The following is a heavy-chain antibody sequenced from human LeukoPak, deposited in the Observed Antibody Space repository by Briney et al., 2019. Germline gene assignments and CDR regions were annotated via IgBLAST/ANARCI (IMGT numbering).Heavy chain of an antibody. V-gene: IGHV3-30*03. CDR3: ARVTMVRGGNYYYYYMDV. Sequence: GGSLRLSCAASGLTFSSYNMNWVRQAPGKGLEWVAVISYDGSNTYYGDSVKGRFTISRDNSESTLYLQMNSLRAEDTAVYYCARVTMVRGGNYYYYYMDVWGKGTTVTISS. CDR1: GLTFSSYN. D-gene: IGHD3-10*01. CDR2: ISYDGSNT. J-gene: IGHJ6*03.